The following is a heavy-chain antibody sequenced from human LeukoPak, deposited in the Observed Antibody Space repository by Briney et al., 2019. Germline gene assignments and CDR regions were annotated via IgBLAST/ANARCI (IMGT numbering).Heavy chain of an antibody. V-gene: IGHV4-34*01. J-gene: IGHJ4*02. CDR3: ARDTATGLSG. D-gene: IGHD5-18*01. CDR2: INHSGST. Sequence: SETLSLTCAVYGGSFSGYYWSWIRQPPGKGLEWIGEINHSGSTNYNPSLKSRVTMSVDTSKNQFSLKLSSVTAANTAVYYCARDTATGLSGWGQGTLVTVSS. CDR1: GGSFSGYY.